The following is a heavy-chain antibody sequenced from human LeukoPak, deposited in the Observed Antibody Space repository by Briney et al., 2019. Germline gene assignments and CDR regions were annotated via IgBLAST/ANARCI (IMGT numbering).Heavy chain of an antibody. J-gene: IGHJ4*02. V-gene: IGHV4-34*01. CDR3: ARRCSSTSCYNY. CDR2: INYSGST. CDR1: GGSFSSYY. D-gene: IGHD2-2*02. Sequence: SETLSLTCAVYGGSFSSYYWGWIRQPPGKGLEWIGEINYSGSTDYNPSLKSRVTISVDTSKNQFSLKLNSVTAADTAVYYCARRCSSTSCYNYWGQGTLVTVSS.